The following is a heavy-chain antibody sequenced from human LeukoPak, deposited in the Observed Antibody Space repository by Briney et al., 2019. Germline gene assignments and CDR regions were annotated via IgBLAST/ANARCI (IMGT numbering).Heavy chain of an antibody. CDR1: GYTFTSYY. CDR2: INPSGGST. Sequence: GASVKVSCKASGYTFTSYYMHWVRQAPGQGLEWMGIINPSGGSTSYAQKFQGRVTMTRDTSTSTVYMELSSLRSEDTAVYYCARDQYPYRYYGGKDFDYWGQGTLVTVSS. CDR3: ARDQYPYRYYGGKDFDY. D-gene: IGHD4-23*01. J-gene: IGHJ4*02. V-gene: IGHV1-46*01.